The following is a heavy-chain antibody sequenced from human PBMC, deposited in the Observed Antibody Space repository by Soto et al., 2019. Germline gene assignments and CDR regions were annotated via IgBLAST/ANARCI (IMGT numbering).Heavy chain of an antibody. CDR2: ISHSGST. CDR1: NGSFSGYY. J-gene: IGHJ4*02. Sequence: QVQLQQWGAGLLKPSETLSLSCAVYNGSFSGYYWTWIRQSPGKGLEWIGEISHSGSTHYIPALKSLLTISVDTSKNQLSLNLKSVTAADTAVYYCARGRITPLVRGINRLALYDYWGQGTLVTVSS. CDR3: ARGRITPLVRGINRLALYDY. D-gene: IGHD3-10*01. V-gene: IGHV4-34*02.